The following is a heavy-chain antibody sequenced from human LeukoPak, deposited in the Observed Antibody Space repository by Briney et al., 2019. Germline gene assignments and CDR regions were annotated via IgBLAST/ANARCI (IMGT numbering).Heavy chain of an antibody. CDR3: ARIASDGSGTNHY. D-gene: IGHD3-10*01. CDR1: GYTFSSYG. J-gene: IGHJ4*02. Sequence: GASVKVSCKASGYTFSSYGITWVRQAPGQGLGWMGWISVYNGNTKSAQNLQGRVIMTTDTSTNTAHMELRSLRSDDTAVYYCARIASDGSGTNHYWGQGTQVIVSS. V-gene: IGHV1-18*01. CDR2: ISVYNGNT.